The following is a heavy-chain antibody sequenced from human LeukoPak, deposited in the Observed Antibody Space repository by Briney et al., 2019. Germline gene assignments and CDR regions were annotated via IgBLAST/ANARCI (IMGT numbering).Heavy chain of an antibody. J-gene: IGHJ4*02. CDR1: VVTFSNHW. D-gene: IGHD4-11*01. Sequence: PGESLRLSWAAAVVTFSNHWLHWVRQTPEKGLVWVLNISPDGSRTDYADSVKGRFTISRDNSKNTLYLQMNSLRAEDTAVYYCARDPHYSTYGNFAYWGQGTLVTVSS. CDR3: ARDPHYSTYGNFAY. CDR2: ISPDGSRT. V-gene: IGHV3-74*01.